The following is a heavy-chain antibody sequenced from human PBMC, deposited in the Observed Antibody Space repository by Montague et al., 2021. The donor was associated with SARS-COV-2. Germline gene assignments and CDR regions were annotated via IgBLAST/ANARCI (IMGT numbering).Heavy chain of an antibody. CDR3: ARVPGIWPPRNWFDP. Sequence: TLSLTCTVSGGSISSDEYYWSWIRQPPGKGLEWIGYIYYNGGSYYNPSLKSRVTISLDTSKNQFSLNLTSVTAADTAVYYCARVPGIWPPRNWFDPWGQGTLVTVSS. CDR1: GGSISSDEYY. J-gene: IGHJ5*02. CDR2: IYYNGGS. V-gene: IGHV4-31*03.